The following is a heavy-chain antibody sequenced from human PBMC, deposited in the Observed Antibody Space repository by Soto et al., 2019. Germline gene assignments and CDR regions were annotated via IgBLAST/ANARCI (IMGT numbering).Heavy chain of an antibody. CDR2: ISGGGAST. CDR1: GFSFGGYA. J-gene: IGHJ6*02. CDR3: AKGQGFSAYYYGMDV. D-gene: IGHD6-19*01. V-gene: IGHV3-23*01. Sequence: EVQLSESGGGLVQPGGSLRLSCAVSGFSFGGYAMSWVRQAPGKGLEWVSGISGGGASTYYAGSVKGRFTISRDNSGYTVYLQMNSLIAEDTAVYYCAKGQGFSAYYYGMDVWGQGTAVTVSS.